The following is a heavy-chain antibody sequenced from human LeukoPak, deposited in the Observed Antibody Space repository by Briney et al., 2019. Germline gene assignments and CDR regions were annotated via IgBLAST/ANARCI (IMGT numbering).Heavy chain of an antibody. V-gene: IGHV3-30*04. D-gene: IGHD3-22*01. CDR1: GFTFSSYA. CDR2: ISYDGSNK. CDR3: ARDTMIGGYFDY. J-gene: IGHJ4*02. Sequence: PGRSLRLSCAASGFTFSSYAMHWVRQAPGKGLEWVAVISYDGSNKYYADSVKGRFTISRDNSKNTLYLQMNSLRAEDTAVYYCARDTMIGGYFDYWGQGTLVTVSS.